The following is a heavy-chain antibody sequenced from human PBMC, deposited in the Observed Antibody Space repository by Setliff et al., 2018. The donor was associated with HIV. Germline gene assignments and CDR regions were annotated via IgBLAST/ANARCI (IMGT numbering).Heavy chain of an antibody. CDR1: GGSISSHF. V-gene: IGHV4-59*08. Sequence: SETLSLTCTVSGGSISSHFWGWIRPPPGEGLEWIVSFYHSGDTYYNPSLKSRVTISVDTSKNQFSLKLSSVTTADTAVYYCARRDQYGGSPYFESWGQGALVTVSS. CDR3: ARRDQYGGSPYFES. J-gene: IGHJ4*02. D-gene: IGHD3-10*01. CDR2: FYHSGDT.